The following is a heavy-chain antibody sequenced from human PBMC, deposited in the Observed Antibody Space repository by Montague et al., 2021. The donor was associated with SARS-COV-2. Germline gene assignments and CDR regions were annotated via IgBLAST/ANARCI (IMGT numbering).Heavy chain of an antibody. CDR3: ARDLESTGYFDPYYYHGMDV. V-gene: IGHV3-30*04. CDR1: GFTFSSYA. D-gene: IGHD3-9*01. Sequence: SLRLSCAASGFTFSSYALRWVRQAPGKGLEWVADISHEGSYKYYADSVKGRFTISRDNSKNTLYLDMNSLRAEDTALYYCARDLESTGYFDPYYYHGMDVWGQGTTVTVSS. J-gene: IGHJ6*02. CDR2: ISHEGSYK.